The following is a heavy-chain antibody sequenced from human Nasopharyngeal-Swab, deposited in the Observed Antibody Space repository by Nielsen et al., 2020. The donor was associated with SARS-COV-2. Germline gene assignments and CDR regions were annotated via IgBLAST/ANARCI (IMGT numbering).Heavy chain of an antibody. CDR1: GSTFSSYS. CDR2: ISSSSSYI. CDR3: ARGVEVGVPYYYYGMDV. J-gene: IGHJ6*02. D-gene: IGHD3-3*01. V-gene: IGHV3-21*01. Sequence: GESLKISCAASGSTFSSYSMNWVRQAPGKGLEWVSSISSSSSYIYYADSVKGRFTISRDNAKNSLYLQMNSLRAEDTAVYYCARGVEVGVPYYYYGMDVWGQGTTVTVSS.